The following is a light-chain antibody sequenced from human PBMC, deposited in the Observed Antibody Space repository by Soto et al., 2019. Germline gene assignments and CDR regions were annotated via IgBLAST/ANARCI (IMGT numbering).Light chain of an antibody. J-gene: IGLJ2*01. CDR3: QSYDSSLSGSV. V-gene: IGLV1-40*01. CDR2: DNS. Sequence: QSVLTQPPSVSGAPGQRVTISCTGSSSNIGARYDVHWYQHLPGTAPKLLIYDNSNRPSGVPDRFSGSKSATSASLAITGLQAEDEADDYCQSYDSSLSGSVFGGGTKVTVL. CDR1: SSNIGARYD.